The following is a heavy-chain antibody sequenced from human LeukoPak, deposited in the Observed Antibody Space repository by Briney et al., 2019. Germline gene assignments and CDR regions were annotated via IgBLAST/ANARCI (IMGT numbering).Heavy chain of an antibody. D-gene: IGHD6-19*01. Sequence: SGGSLRLSCAASGFTFSRNWMSWVRQAPGKGLEWVANIKQDGSEKDYVDSVKGRFTISRDNSKNSLYLQMNSLRAEDTAVYYCARSKQWLVRNYYMDVGGKGTTGTVSS. CDR3: ARSKQWLVRNYYMDV. J-gene: IGHJ6*03. V-gene: IGHV3-7*01. CDR1: GFTFSRNW. CDR2: IKQDGSEK.